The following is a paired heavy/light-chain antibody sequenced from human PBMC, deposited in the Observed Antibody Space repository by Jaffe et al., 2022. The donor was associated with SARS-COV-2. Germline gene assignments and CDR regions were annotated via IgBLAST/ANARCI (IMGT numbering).Light chain of an antibody. V-gene: IGKV1-33*01. CDR1: QDIKKF. Sequence: DIQMTQSPSLLSASVGDRVTITCQASQDIKKFLNWFQQKPGTAPKLLIYDASNLATGVPSRFSGSGSGTDFTLTISTLQPEDLATYFCLQYDNLPYSFGQGTKLEIK. CDR3: LQYDNLPYS. J-gene: IGKJ2*01. CDR2: DAS.
Heavy chain of an antibody. CDR2: INPATGNT. D-gene: IGHD3-10*01. CDR1: GYTFTSHP. J-gene: IGHJ4*02. V-gene: IGHV1-3*01. Sequence: QVQFVQSGAEMKKPGASVNISCKASGYTFTSHPIHWLRQAPGQRPEWMGWINPATGNTKFSQRFQGRLTMTRDTSSTTAYMELSSLRSEDTSVYYCARGSSGTQLWLYWGQGTLVTVSS. CDR3: ARGSSGTQLWLY.